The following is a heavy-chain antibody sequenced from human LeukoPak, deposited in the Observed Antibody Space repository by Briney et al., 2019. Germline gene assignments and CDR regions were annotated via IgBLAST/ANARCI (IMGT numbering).Heavy chain of an antibody. CDR1: GGSFSGYY. D-gene: IGHD2-2*01. CDR3: ARGDCSSTSCYNNPPPRAFDI. J-gene: IGHJ3*02. V-gene: IGHV4-34*01. CDR2: INHSGST. Sequence: PSETLSLTRAVHGGSFSGYYWSWISQPPGKGLEWIGEINHSGSTNYNPSLKSRVTISVDTSKNQFSLKLSSVTAADTAVYYCARGDCSSTSCYNNPPPRAFDIWGQGTMVTVSS.